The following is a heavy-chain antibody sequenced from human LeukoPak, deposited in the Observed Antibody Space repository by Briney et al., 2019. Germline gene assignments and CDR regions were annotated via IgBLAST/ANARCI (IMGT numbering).Heavy chain of an antibody. Sequence: SETLSLTCTVSGVSITSYHWRWIRQPAGKGLEWIGRIHASGSSNYNPSLKSRVTMSVDTSKNQFSLKLTSVTAADTAVYYCARDGLYSYGYSYFDYWGQGTLVTVSP. CDR1: GVSITSYH. D-gene: IGHD3-22*01. V-gene: IGHV4-4*07. CDR3: ARDGLYSYGYSYFDY. CDR2: IHASGSS. J-gene: IGHJ4*02.